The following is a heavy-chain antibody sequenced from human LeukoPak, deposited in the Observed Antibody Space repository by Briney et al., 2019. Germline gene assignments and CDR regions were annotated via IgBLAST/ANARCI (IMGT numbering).Heavy chain of an antibody. V-gene: IGHV3-23*01. D-gene: IGHD3-22*01. CDR2: ISGSGGST. CDR3: AKSNFTMIVVVIFDY. Sequence: GGSLRLSCAASGFTFSSYAMSWVRQAPGKGLEWVSAISGSGGSTYYADSVKGRFTISRDNAKNSLYLQMNSLRAEDTALYYCAKSNFTMIVVVIFDYWGQGTLVTVSS. J-gene: IGHJ4*02. CDR1: GFTFSSYA.